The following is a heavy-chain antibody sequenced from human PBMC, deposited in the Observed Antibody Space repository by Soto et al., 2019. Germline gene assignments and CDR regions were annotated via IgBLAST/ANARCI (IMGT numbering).Heavy chain of an antibody. CDR2: ISHDGTTK. J-gene: IGHJ4*02. D-gene: IGHD1-1*01. V-gene: IGHV3-30*18. CDR1: GFTLSDYG. CDR3: AKDRRDGEYNSVYDF. Sequence: QVQLVESGGGVVPPGRSLRLSCAASGFTLSDYGMHWVRQAPGKGLEWVAMISHDGTTKYWADSEKGRFTISRDNSKNALYLQMNSLRAEDTAVYYCAKDRRDGEYNSVYDFWGQGALVTVSS.